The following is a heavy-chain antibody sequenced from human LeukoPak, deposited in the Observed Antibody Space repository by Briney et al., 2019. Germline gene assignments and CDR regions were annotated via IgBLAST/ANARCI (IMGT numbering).Heavy chain of an antibody. V-gene: IGHV3-23*01. CDR3: AKDPTVTKDAILELDY. CDR2: ISGSGGST. D-gene: IGHD4-17*01. CDR1: GFTFCSYA. J-gene: IGHJ4*02. Sequence: PGGALGLSCAASGFTFCSYAMSWVLQAPGKGLERVSAISGSGGSTYYADSVKGRFTISRDNSKNTLYLQMNSLRAADTAVYYCAKDPTVTKDAILELDYWGQGTLVTVSS.